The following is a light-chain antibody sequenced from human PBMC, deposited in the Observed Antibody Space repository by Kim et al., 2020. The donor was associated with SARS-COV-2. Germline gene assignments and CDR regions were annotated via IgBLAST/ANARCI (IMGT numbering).Light chain of an antibody. CDR2: DVS. CDR3: SSYTSSSTRV. V-gene: IGLV2-14*03. Sequence: QSALTQPASVSGSPGQSITISCTGTSSDVGGYNYVSWYQQHPGKAPKLMIYDVSNRPSGVSNRFSGSKSGNTASLTISGLQAEDEADIYCSSYTSSSTRVFGGGTQLTVL. CDR1: SSDVGGYNY. J-gene: IGLJ3*02.